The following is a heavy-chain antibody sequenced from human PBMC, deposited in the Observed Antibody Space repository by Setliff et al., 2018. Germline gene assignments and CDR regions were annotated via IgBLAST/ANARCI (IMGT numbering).Heavy chain of an antibody. CDR3: ARGPRFDYESPTYRRRFDP. D-gene: IGHD3-22*01. Sequence: PSETLSLTCAVYGGSSSGYYWNWIRQAPGKGLEWIGEINHRGTTSYTPSLKGRVTISVDTSKNLFSLKLSSVTAADTAVYFCARGPRFDYESPTYRRRFDPWGQGTAVTVSS. CDR1: GGSSSGYY. J-gene: IGHJ5*02. V-gene: IGHV4-34*01. CDR2: INHRGTT.